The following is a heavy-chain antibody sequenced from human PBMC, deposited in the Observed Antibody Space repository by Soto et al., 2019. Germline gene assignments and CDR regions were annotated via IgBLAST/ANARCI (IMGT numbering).Heavy chain of an antibody. J-gene: IGHJ3*01. CDR3: ARLRRDWGDAIDH. Sequence: QVQLVQSGADVKKPGSSVKVSCKTSGGSFGSSTISWVRQAPAQGLEWMGEIIPVFDQANYAQNFQDRLTIAPSQSTRSVSMQLSSLGSGDTAVYFCARLRRDWGDAIDHWGQGTYVTISS. CDR2: IIPVFDQA. D-gene: IGHD3-16*01. V-gene: IGHV1-69*01. CDR1: GGSFGSST.